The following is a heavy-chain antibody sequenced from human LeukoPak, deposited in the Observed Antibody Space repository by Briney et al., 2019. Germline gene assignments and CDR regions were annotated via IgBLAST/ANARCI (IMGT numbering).Heavy chain of an antibody. CDR3: ARGEWREDDFGSSGYGAFDI. V-gene: IGHV4-59*01. CDR1: GGSISSYY. Sequence: SETLSLTCTVSGGSISSYYWSWIRQPPGKGLEWIGYIYYSGSTNYNPSLKSRVTISVDTSKNQFSLKLSSVTAADTAVYYCARGEWREDDFGSSGYGAFDIWGQGTMVTVSS. D-gene: IGHD3-22*01. J-gene: IGHJ3*02. CDR2: IYYSGST.